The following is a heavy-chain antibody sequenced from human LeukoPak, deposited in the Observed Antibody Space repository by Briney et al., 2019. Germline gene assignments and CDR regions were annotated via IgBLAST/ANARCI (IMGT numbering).Heavy chain of an antibody. D-gene: IGHD2-2*01. CDR1: GGSISSYY. CDR2: IYYSGST. V-gene: IGHV4-59*08. J-gene: IGHJ4*02. Sequence: SETLSLTCTVSGGSISSYYWSWIRQPPGKGLEWIGYIYYSGSTNYNPSLKSRVTISVDTSKNQFSLKLSSVTAADTAVCYCARLVVPAAPFDYWGQGTLVTVSS. CDR3: ARLVVPAAPFDY.